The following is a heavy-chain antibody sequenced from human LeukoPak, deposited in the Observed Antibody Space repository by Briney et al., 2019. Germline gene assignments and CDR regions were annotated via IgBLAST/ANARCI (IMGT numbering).Heavy chain of an antibody. D-gene: IGHD4-17*01. J-gene: IGHJ4*02. Sequence: PGGSLRLSCAASGFTFSTYIMNWVRQAPGKGLEWVSSITRSSTYIYYADSVKGRFTISRDDAKNSLYLQLNSLRAEDTAVYYCARDGNGSGDSPDYWGQGTLVTVSS. CDR2: ITRSSTYI. CDR1: GFTFSTYI. CDR3: ARDGNGSGDSPDY. V-gene: IGHV3-21*01.